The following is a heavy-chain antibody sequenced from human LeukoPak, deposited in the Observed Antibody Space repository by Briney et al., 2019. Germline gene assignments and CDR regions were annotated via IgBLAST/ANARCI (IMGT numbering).Heavy chain of an antibody. V-gene: IGHV4-39*07. J-gene: IGHJ4*02. CDR2: IYYSGST. Sequence: SETLSLTCTVSGGSISSSSYYWGWIRQPPGKGLEWIGSIYYSGSTCYNPSLKSRVTISVDTSKNQFSLKLSSVTAADTAVYYCARADIVLMVYAIPPFDYWGQGTLVTVSS. D-gene: IGHD2-8*01. CDR3: ARADIVLMVYAIPPFDY. CDR1: GGSISSSSYY.